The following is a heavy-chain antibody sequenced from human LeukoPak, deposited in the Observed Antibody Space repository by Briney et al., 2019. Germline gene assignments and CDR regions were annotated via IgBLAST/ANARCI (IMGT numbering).Heavy chain of an antibody. J-gene: IGHJ4*02. CDR3: ARDRYGVRSGSCDY. V-gene: IGHV1-18*01. CDR2: ISGSNGNT. Sequence: ASVKVSCKASSYTFTRYGISWVRQAPGQGLEWMGWISGSNGNTNYAQNLQGRVTMTTDTSTSTAYMELRSLRYDDTAVYYCARDRYGVRSGSCDYWGQGTLVTVSS. CDR1: SYTFTRYG. D-gene: IGHD1-26*01.